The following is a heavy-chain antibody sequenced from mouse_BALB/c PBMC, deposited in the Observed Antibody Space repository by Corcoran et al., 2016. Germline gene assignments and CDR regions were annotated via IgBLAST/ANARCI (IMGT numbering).Heavy chain of an antibody. Sequence: EVQLQQSGPELVKPGASVKISCKASGYSFTGYYMHWVKQSHVKSLEWIGRINPYNGATSYNQNFKDKASLTVDKSSSTAYMELHSLTSEDSAVYYCARKRNSLYYFDYWGQGTTLTVSS. J-gene: IGHJ2*01. CDR2: INPYNGAT. D-gene: IGHD1-2*01. CDR1: GYSFTGYY. CDR3: ARKRNSLYYFDY. V-gene: IGHV1-26*01.